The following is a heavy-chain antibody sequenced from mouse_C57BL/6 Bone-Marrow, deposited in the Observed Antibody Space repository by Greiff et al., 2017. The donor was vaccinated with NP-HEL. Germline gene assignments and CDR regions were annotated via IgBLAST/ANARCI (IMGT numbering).Heavy chain of an antibody. CDR3: ARSCSTTGKGFGY. V-gene: IGHV1-54*01. CDR2: INPGSGGT. D-gene: IGHD1-1*01. Sequence: VQLQQSGAELVRPGTSVKVSCTASGYAFTNYLMEWVKQRPGQGLEWIGVINPGSGGTNYNEKFKVKATLTADKSSSTAYMQLSSLTSEDSAVYFCARSCSTTGKGFGYWGQGTLVTVAA. CDR1: GYAFTNYL. J-gene: IGHJ3*01.